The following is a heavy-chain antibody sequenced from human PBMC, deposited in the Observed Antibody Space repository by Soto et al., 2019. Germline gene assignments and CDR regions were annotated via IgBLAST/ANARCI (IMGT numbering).Heavy chain of an antibody. CDR3: ARGNYYYYMDV. J-gene: IGHJ6*03. CDR1: GFTFSSYA. Sequence: PGGSLRLSCAASGFTFSSYAMSWVRQAPGKGLEWVSAISGSGGSTYYADSVKGRFTISRDNAKNTLYLQMNSLRAVDTALYHCARGNYYYYMDVWGKGTTVTVSS. CDR2: ISGSGGST. V-gene: IGHV3-23*01.